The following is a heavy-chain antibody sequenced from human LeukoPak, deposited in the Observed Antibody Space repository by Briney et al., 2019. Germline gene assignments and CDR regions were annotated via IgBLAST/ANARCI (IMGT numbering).Heavy chain of an antibody. Sequence: SETLSLTCTVSGGSIGSTGQYWVWIRQPPGKGLDWIGSIYYSGTTYYNPSLKSRVTISEDTSKNQFSPKLLSVTAADTAVYYCARLPGGSGGLSWGQGTLVTVSS. J-gene: IGHJ4*02. CDR2: IYYSGTT. V-gene: IGHV4-39*01. D-gene: IGHD2-15*01. CDR3: ARLPGGSGGLS. CDR1: GGSIGSTGQY.